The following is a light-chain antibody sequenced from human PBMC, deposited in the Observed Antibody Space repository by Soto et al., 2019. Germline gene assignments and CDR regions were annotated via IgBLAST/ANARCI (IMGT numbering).Light chain of an antibody. CDR3: QQSINWPLT. CDR2: DAS. Sequence: EIVLTQSPATLSLSPGERATLSCRASQSVSSCLAWYQQKPGQAPRLLIYDASNRATGIPARFSGSGSGTDFTLTISSLEPADFAVYYCQQSINWPLTFGGGTKVDIK. CDR1: QSVSSC. V-gene: IGKV3-11*01. J-gene: IGKJ4*01.